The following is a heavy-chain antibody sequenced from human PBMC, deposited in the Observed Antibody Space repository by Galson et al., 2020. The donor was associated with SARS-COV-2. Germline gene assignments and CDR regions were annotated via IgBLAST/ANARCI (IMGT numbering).Heavy chain of an antibody. J-gene: IGHJ6*02. D-gene: IGHD7-27*01. V-gene: IGHV4-34*01. CDR1: GGSFSGYY. CDR3: ARLTGNPYYYYGMDV. Sequence: GSLRLSCAVYGGSFSGYYWSWIRQPPGKGLEWIGEINHSGSTNYNPSLKSRVTISVDTSKNQFSLKLSSVTAADTAVYYCARLTGNPYYYYGMDVWGQGTTVTVSS. CDR2: INHSGST.